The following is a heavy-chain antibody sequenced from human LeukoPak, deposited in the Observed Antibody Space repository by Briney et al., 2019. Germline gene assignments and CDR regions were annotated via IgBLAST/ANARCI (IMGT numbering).Heavy chain of an antibody. V-gene: IGHV3-30*02. CDR1: GFTFSSYG. CDR3: AKGGRGYSRIRLPYYYYYGMDV. J-gene: IGHJ6*02. CDR2: IRYDGSNK. D-gene: IGHD3-3*02. Sequence: PGGSLRLSCAASGFTFSSYGMHWVRQAPGKGLEGVAFIRYDGSNKYYADSVKGRFTISRDNSKNTLYLQMNSLRAEDTAVYYCAKGGRGYSRIRLPYYYYYGMDVWGQGTTVTVSS.